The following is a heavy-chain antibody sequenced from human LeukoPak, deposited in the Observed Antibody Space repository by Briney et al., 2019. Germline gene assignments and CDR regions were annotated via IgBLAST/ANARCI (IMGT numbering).Heavy chain of an antibody. J-gene: IGHJ4*02. CDR1: GGSFNDYY. CDR3: ATRTN. D-gene: IGHD3/OR15-3a*01. V-gene: IGHV4-34*01. CDR2: INHSVGT. Sequence: SETLSLTCAVYGGSFNDYYWSWIRQPPGKGLEWSGEINHSVGTNYNPSLKSRVTISVEISKNQSSLILTSVTAADTAVYYCATRTNWGQGTLVTVSS.